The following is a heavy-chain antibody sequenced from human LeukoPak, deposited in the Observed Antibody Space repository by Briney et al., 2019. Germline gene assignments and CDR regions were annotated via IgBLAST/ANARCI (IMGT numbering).Heavy chain of an antibody. V-gene: IGHV3-30*02. D-gene: IGHD3-3*01. CDR2: IRYDGSNK. Sequence: GGSLRLSCAVSGFTFSSYGMHWVRQTPGRVLGWVAFIRYDGSNKHYADSVKGRFTISRDNSKTTLYLQMNSLRAEDTAVYYCAKDYDFWSGHNPDYWGQGTLVTVSS. CDR1: GFTFSSYG. CDR3: AKDYDFWSGHNPDY. J-gene: IGHJ4*02.